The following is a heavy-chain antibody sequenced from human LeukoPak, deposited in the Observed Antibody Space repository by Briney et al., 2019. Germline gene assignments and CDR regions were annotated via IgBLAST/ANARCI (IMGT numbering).Heavy chain of an antibody. CDR3: AGDQLALNAFDI. Sequence: SETLSLTCTVSGGSISSYYWSWIRQPAGKGLEWIGRIYSTGSTNYNPSLKSRVTISVDTSKNQFSLRLSSVTAADTAIYYCAGDQLALNAFDIWGQGTMVTVSS. V-gene: IGHV4-4*07. CDR1: GGSISSYY. J-gene: IGHJ3*02. D-gene: IGHD1-1*01. CDR2: IYSTGST.